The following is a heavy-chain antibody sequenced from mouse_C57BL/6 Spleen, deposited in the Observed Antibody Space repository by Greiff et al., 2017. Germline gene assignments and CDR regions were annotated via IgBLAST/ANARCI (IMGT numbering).Heavy chain of an antibody. J-gene: IGHJ2*02. CDR2: ILPCSGST. Sequence: QVQLQQSGAELMKPGASVKLSCKATGYTFTGYWIEWVKQRPGHGLEWIGEILPCSGSTNYNEKFKGKATFTADTSSNTAYMQRSSLTTADSAIYYGAGRETYYFDYWDQGTSLTVYS. V-gene: IGHV1-9*01. CDR1: GYTFTGYW. CDR3: AGRETYYFDY.